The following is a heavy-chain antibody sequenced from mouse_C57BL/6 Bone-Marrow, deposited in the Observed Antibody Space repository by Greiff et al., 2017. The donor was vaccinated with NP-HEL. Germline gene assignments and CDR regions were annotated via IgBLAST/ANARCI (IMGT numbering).Heavy chain of an antibody. V-gene: IGHV1-63*01. Sequence: QVQLKESGAELVRSGTSVKMSCKASGYTFTNYWIGWAKQRPGHGLEWIGDIYPGGGYTNYNEKFKGKATLTADKSSSTAYMQFSSLTTEDSAIYYCARLCAYDRWYCDVWGTGTTVTVSS. CDR1: GYTFTNYW. J-gene: IGHJ1*03. CDR2: IYPGGGYT. D-gene: IGHD2-3*01. CDR3: ARLCAYDRWYCDV.